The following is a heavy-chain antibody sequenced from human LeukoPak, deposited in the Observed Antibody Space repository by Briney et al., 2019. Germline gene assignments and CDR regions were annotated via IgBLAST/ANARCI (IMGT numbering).Heavy chain of an antibody. CDR2: ISYDGSNK. V-gene: IGHV3-30*04. J-gene: IGHJ3*02. CDR3: ARHYYDSSGSPGDAFDI. CDR1: GFTFSSYA. Sequence: QPGGSLRLSCAASGFTFSSYAMHWVRQAPGKGLEWVAVISYDGSNKYYADSVKGRFTISRDNSKNTLYLQMNSLRAEDTAVYYCARHYYDSSGSPGDAFDIWGQGTMVTVSS. D-gene: IGHD3-22*01.